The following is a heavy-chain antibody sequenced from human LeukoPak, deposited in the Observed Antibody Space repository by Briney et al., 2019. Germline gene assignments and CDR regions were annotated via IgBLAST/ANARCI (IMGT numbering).Heavy chain of an antibody. V-gene: IGHV3-53*01. J-gene: IGHJ6*02. Sequence: PGGSLRLSCAASGFTVSSNYMSWVRQAPGKGLEWVSVIYSGGSTYYADSVKGRFTISRDNSKNTLYLQMNSLRAEDTAVYYCARGPGHYYDSRGFYYGMDVWGQGTTVTVSS. CDR1: GFTVSSNY. CDR3: ARGPGHYYDSRGFYYGMDV. D-gene: IGHD3-22*01. CDR2: IYSGGST.